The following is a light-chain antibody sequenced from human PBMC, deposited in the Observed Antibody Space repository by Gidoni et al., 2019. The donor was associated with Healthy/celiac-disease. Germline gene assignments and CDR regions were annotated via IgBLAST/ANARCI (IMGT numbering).Light chain of an antibody. CDR1: QSVSSY. J-gene: IGKJ3*01. Sequence: DIVLTQSPATLSLSPGERATLSCRASQSVSSYLAWYQQKPGQAPRLLIYDASNRATGIPARFSGSGSGTDFTLTISSLEPEDFAVYYCQQSSNWPPTFGPGTKVDIK. CDR3: QQSSNWPPT. V-gene: IGKV3-11*01. CDR2: DAS.